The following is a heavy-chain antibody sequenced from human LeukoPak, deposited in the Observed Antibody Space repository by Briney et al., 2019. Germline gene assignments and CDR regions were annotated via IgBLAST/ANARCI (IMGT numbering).Heavy chain of an antibody. CDR2: INEDGSQK. CDR1: QFTFRSYA. CDR3: ARESDYGDYVAY. V-gene: IGHV3-7*01. D-gene: IGHD4-17*01. Sequence: GGSLRLSCAASQFTFRSYAMSWVRQAPGKGLEWVANINEDGSQKYYVDSVKGRFTISRDNAKNSLYLQMNTLRVEDTAVYYCARESDYGDYVAYWGQGTLVAVSS. J-gene: IGHJ4*02.